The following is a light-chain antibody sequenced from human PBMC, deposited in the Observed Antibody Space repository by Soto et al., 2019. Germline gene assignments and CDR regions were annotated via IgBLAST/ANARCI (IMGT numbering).Light chain of an antibody. CDR2: KAS. V-gene: IGKV1-5*03. Sequence: DIQMTQSPSTLSASVGDRVTITCRASQSISVWLAWYQQKAGKAPNLLIYKASRLESGVPSRFSGSGSETEFTLTIRGMQTGDYANYYCQQYNSYSPTFGQGTKVDI. CDR3: QQYNSYSPT. CDR1: QSISVW. J-gene: IGKJ1*01.